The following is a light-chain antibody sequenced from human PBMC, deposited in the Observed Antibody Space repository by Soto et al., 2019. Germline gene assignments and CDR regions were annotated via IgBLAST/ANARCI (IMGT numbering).Light chain of an antibody. CDR3: CSYAGSSTFEV. CDR1: SSDVGSYNL. V-gene: IGLV2-23*02. CDR2: EVS. Sequence: VLTQPASVSGSPGQSITISCTGTSSDVGSYNLVSWYQQHPGKAPKLMIYEVSKRPSGVSNRFSGSKSGNTASLTISGLQAEDEADYYCCSYAGSSTFEVFGTGTKAPS. J-gene: IGLJ1*01.